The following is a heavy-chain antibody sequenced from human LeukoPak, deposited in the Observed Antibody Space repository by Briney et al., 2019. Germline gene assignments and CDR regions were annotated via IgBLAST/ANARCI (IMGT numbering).Heavy chain of an antibody. J-gene: IGHJ5*02. V-gene: IGHV4-30-2*01. CDR2: IYHSGST. D-gene: IGHD1-26*01. CDR3: ARLLTSGSFPCWFDP. CDR1: GGSISSGGYY. Sequence: SQTLSLTCTVSGGSISSGGYYWSWIRQPPGKGLEWIGYIYHSGSTYYNPSLKSRVTISVDRSKNQFSLKLSSVTAADTAVYYCARLLTSGSFPCWFDPWGQGTLVTVSS.